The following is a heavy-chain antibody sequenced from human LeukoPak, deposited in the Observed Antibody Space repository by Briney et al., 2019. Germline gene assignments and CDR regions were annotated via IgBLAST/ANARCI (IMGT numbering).Heavy chain of an antibody. D-gene: IGHD3-9*01. Sequence: GGSLRLSCAASGFTFSSYGMHWVRQAPGKGLEWVAFIRYDGSNKYYADSVKGRFTIYRDNSKNFLYLQMNSLRAEDTAVYYCARTYYDILTGYNPYFDYWGQGILVTVSS. J-gene: IGHJ4*02. CDR2: IRYDGSNK. V-gene: IGHV3-30*02. CDR3: ARTYYDILTGYNPYFDY. CDR1: GFTFSSYG.